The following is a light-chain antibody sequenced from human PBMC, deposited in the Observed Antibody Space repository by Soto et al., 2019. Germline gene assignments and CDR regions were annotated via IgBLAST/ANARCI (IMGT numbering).Light chain of an antibody. CDR3: SSYTNINNRACV. J-gene: IGLJ1*01. CDR1: SCDIGSYNR. CDR2: EVT. Sequence: QSVLTQPASVSGSPGQSITISCTGTSCDIGSYNRVSWYQQHPGKAPKLIIYEVTDRPSGVSNRFSGSKSGNTASLTISGVQAEDEAEYYCSSYTNINNRACVFGPGTKDTVL. V-gene: IGLV2-14*01.